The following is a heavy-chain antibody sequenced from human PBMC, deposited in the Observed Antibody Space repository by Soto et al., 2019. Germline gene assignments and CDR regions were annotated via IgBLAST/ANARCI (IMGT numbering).Heavy chain of an antibody. CDR1: GFTFSSYA. CDR2: ISGSGGST. V-gene: IGHV3-23*01. Sequence: EVQLLESGGGLVQPGGSLRLSCAASGFTFSSYAMSWVRQAPGKGREWVSVISGSGGSTYYADSVKGRFTISRDNSKNTLYLQMNSLRAEDTAVYYCAKRNWGGWYFDLWGRGTLVTVSS. J-gene: IGHJ2*01. CDR3: AKRNWGGWYFDL. D-gene: IGHD7-27*01.